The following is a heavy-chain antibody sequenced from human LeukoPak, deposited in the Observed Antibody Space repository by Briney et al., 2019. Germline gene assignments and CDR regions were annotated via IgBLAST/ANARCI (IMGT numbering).Heavy chain of an antibody. CDR1: GLTFGDYA. Sequence: GSLRLSCTASGLTFGDYAMSWFRQAPGKGLEWVGFIRSKAYGGTTEYAASVKVRFTISRYDSKSIAYLQMNSLKTEDTAVYYCTRRGLRLGEPISWGQGTLVTVSS. V-gene: IGHV3-49*03. CDR3: TRRGLRLGEPIS. J-gene: IGHJ5*02. D-gene: IGHD3-16*01. CDR2: IRSKAYGGTT.